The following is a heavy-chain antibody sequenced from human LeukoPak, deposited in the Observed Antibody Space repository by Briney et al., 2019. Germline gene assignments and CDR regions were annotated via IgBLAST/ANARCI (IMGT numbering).Heavy chain of an antibody. D-gene: IGHD2-8*01. CDR1: GFTFSSYW. CDR3: AKGRVMGWVMVPTPRPDFDY. J-gene: IGHJ4*02. CDR2: LNSDGSST. Sequence: GGSLRLSCAASGFTFSSYWMHWVRQAPGKGLVWVSRLNSDGSSTSYADSVKGRFTISRDNAKNTLYLQMNSLRAEDTAVYYCAKGRVMGWVMVPTPRPDFDYWGQGTLVTVSS. V-gene: IGHV3-74*01.